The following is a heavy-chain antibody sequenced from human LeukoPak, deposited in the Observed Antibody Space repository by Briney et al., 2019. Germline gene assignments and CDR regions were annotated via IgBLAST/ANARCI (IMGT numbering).Heavy chain of an antibody. CDR1: GFTFSDYW. V-gene: IGHV3-74*01. Sequence: GGSLRLSCEASGFTFSDYWIHWVRQAPGKGLVWVSRINTDGSITNYADSVKGRFSISRDHAKNTLYLQMSSLRAEDTAVYYCARDRGPRTGFMVREAYDYWGQGTLVTVSS. CDR2: INTDGSIT. J-gene: IGHJ4*02. D-gene: IGHD3-10*01. CDR3: ARDRGPRTGFMVREAYDY.